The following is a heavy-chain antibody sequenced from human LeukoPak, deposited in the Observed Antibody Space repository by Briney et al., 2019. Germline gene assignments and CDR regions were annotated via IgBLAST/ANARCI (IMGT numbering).Heavy chain of an antibody. CDR3: ARQTGSGLFLLP. V-gene: IGHV4-39*01. CDR2: IYYTGNT. Sequence: SETLSLTCSVSGVSISSSNSYWGWIRQPPGKGLEGIVRIYYTGNTYYNASVKSQVSLSIDTSKNQSSLRLTSVTAADTAVYFCARQTGSGLFLLPGGQGTLVTV. D-gene: IGHD3-10*01. CDR1: GVSISSSNSY. J-gene: IGHJ4*02.